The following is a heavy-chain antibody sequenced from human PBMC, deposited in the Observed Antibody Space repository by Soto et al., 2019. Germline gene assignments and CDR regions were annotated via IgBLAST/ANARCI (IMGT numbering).Heavy chain of an antibody. CDR2: ISSRSNTI. CDR1: GFTFNTYS. CDR3: AKCSGGSCYSAFVI. D-gene: IGHD2-15*01. V-gene: IGHV3-48*04. J-gene: IGHJ3*02. Sequence: LRLSCATSGFTFNTYSMNWVRQAPGKGLEWVSYISSRSNTILYSDSVKGRFTISRDNAKNSLYLQMNSLRAEDTALYYCAKCSGGSCYSAFVIWGQGTMVTVSS.